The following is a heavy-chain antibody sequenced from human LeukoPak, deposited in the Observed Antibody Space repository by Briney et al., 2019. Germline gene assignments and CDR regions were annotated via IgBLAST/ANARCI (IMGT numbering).Heavy chain of an antibody. Sequence: SQTLSLTCTVSGGSISSGGYYWSWIRQHPGKGLEWIGYIYYSGSTYYNPTLKSRVTISVDTSKNQFSLKLSSVTAADTAVYYCARDENGDHGYGMDVWGQGTTVTVSS. V-gene: IGHV4-31*03. D-gene: IGHD4-17*01. J-gene: IGHJ6*02. CDR2: IYYSGST. CDR1: GGSISSGGYY. CDR3: ARDENGDHGYGMDV.